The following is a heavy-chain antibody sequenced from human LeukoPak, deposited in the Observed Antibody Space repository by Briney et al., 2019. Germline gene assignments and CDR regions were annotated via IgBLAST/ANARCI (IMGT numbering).Heavy chain of an antibody. V-gene: IGHV3-23*01. CDR1: GFTFSSYA. CDR2: ISGSGGST. D-gene: IGHD2-2*02. J-gene: IGHJ4*02. Sequence: GGSLRLSCEASGFTFSSYAMSWVRQAPGKGLKWVSAISGSGGSTYYADSVKGRFTISRDNSKNTLYLQMNSLRAEDTAVYYCAKTLDPIVVVPAAINWGQGTLVTVSS. CDR3: AKTLDPIVVVPAAIN.